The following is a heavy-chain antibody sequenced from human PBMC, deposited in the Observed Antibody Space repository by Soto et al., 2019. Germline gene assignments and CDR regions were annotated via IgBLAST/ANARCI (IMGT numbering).Heavy chain of an antibody. CDR1: GYTFTGYY. J-gene: IGHJ6*02. V-gene: IGHV1-2*02. CDR2: INPNSGGT. D-gene: IGHD2-2*01. CDR3: ARDQIPAAPYYYYGMDV. Sequence: ASVKVSCKASGYTFTGYYMHWVRQAPGQGLEWMGWINPNSGGTNYAQKFQGRVTMTRDTSISTAYMELSRLRSDDTAVYYCARDQIPAAPYYYYGMDVWGQGTTVTVSS.